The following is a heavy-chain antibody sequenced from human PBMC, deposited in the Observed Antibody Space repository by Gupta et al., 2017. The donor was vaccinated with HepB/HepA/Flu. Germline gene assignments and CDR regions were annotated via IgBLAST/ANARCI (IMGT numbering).Heavy chain of an antibody. CDR1: GFTFSSSG. D-gene: IGHD3-3*02. CDR2: ISGSGVST. V-gene: IGHV3-23*01. CDR3: AKDRNSIVGMVFMTFDY. Sequence: EVQLLESGGGVVQPGGSLRLSCAVSGFTFSSSGLSWVRQAPGKGLEWVSSISGSGVSTKYADSGKGRFTISRDNSNNTVSLQMSSLRDEDTAVYYCAKDRNSIVGMVFMTFDYWGLGVLVTVS. J-gene: IGHJ4*02.